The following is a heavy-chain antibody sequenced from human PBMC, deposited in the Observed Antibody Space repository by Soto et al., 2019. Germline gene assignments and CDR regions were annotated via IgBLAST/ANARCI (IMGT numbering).Heavy chain of an antibody. CDR3: ARGSSWEPGAFDI. Sequence: GSLRLSCAASVFTFRSYWMHWVRQAPGKGLVWVSRINSDGSSTSYADSVKGRFTISRDNAKNTLYLQMNSLRAEDTAVYYCARGSSWEPGAFDISGQGTMVTVSS. J-gene: IGHJ3*02. CDR1: VFTFRSYW. V-gene: IGHV3-74*01. D-gene: IGHD1-26*01. CDR2: INSDGSST.